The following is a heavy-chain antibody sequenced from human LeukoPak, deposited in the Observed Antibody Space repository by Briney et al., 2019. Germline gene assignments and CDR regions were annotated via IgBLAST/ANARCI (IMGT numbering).Heavy chain of an antibody. CDR2: IYNSVTT. D-gene: IGHD3-16*01. CDR1: GGSISSYY. Sequence: SETLSLTCTVSGGSISSYYCNWFRQPPGKGLEWIGYIYNSVTTNYNPSLKSRVAISLDTSKNQFSLTLNSVTAADTAVYYCARGYVWGTSPVRGPLDYWGQGTLVTVSS. CDR3: ARGYVWGTSPVRGPLDY. J-gene: IGHJ4*02. V-gene: IGHV4-59*01.